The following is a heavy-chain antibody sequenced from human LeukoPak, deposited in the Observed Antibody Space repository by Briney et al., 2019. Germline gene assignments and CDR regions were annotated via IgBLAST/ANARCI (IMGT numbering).Heavy chain of an antibody. CDR1: GFTLTSYA. V-gene: IGHV3-23*01. CDR3: ATHSSGWYYFDY. D-gene: IGHD6-19*01. CDR2: ISGSGGST. J-gene: IGHJ4*02. Sequence: GGALRLSCGASGFTLTSYAMSWIRQAPGEGLEWGSAISGSGGSTYYADSVKGRFTISRDNSKNTLYLQMNSLRAEDTAVYYCATHSSGWYYFDYWGQGTLVTVSS.